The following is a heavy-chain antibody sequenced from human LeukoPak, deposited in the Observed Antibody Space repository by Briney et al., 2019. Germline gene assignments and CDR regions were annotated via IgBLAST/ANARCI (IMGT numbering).Heavy chain of an antibody. CDR1: GYTFTRYY. CDR2: INPSSGNA. Sequence: GASVKVSCTASGYTFTRYYMHWVRQAPGQGLERMGIINPSSGNASYTQKFQGRVTLTRDTSTSTVYMELSSLRSEDTAVHYCAREGGNNGFDYWGQGTLVTVSS. D-gene: IGHD1-14*01. V-gene: IGHV1-46*01. CDR3: AREGGNNGFDY. J-gene: IGHJ4*02.